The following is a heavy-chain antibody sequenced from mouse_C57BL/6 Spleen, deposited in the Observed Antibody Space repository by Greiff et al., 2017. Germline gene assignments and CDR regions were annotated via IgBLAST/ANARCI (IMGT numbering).Heavy chain of an antibody. CDR1: GFTFTDYY. V-gene: IGHV7-3*01. CDR2: IRNKANGYTT. Sequence: EVKLVESGGGLVQPGGSLSLSCAASGFTFTDYYMSWVRQPPGKALEWLGFIRNKANGYTTEYSASVKGRFTISRDNSQSILYLQMNALRAEDSATYYCARYETYGSSYFDYWGQGTTLTVSS. J-gene: IGHJ2*01. D-gene: IGHD1-1*01. CDR3: ARYETYGSSYFDY.